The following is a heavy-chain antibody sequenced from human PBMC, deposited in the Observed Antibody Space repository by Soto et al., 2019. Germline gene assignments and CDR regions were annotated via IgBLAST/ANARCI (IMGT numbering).Heavy chain of an antibody. J-gene: IGHJ4*02. Sequence: QVQLQESGPGLVKPPQTLSLTCTVSGGSISSVGYYWTWLRQPPGKGLEWIGSIYHTGSTYYSPSLRSRLTISVDTSKSQFSLRLNSVTAADTAVYYCARATGTLRSRNCDYWGQGTLVTVSS. D-gene: IGHD1-1*01. CDR2: IYHTGST. CDR3: ARATGTLRSRNCDY. V-gene: IGHV4-31*03. CDR1: GGSISSVGYY.